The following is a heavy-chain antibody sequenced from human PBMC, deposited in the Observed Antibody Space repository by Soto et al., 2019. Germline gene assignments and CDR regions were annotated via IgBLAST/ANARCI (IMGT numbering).Heavy chain of an antibody. D-gene: IGHD3-22*01. CDR1: GGSISSGGYS. V-gene: IGHV4-30-2*01. CDR3: ARADYDSSGYYYPYYFDY. CDR2: IYHSGST. Sequence: SETLSLTCAVSGGSISSGGYSWSWTRQPPGKGLEWIGYIYHSGSTYYNPSLKSRVTISVDRSKNQFSLKLSSVTAADTAVYYCARADYDSSGYYYPYYFDYWGQGTLVTVSS. J-gene: IGHJ4*02.